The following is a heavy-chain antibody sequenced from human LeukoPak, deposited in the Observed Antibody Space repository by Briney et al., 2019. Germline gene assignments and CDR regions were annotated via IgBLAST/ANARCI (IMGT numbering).Heavy chain of an antibody. D-gene: IGHD4-23*01. V-gene: IGHV1-69*13. CDR1: GGTFSSYA. Sequence: GASVKVSCKASGGTFSSYAISWVRQAPGQGLEWMGGIIPIFGTANYAQKFQGRVTITADESTSTAYMELSRLRSDDTAVYYCARNPPRWNYYYMDVWGKGTTVTVSS. CDR3: ARNPPRWNYYYMDV. CDR2: IIPIFGTA. J-gene: IGHJ6*03.